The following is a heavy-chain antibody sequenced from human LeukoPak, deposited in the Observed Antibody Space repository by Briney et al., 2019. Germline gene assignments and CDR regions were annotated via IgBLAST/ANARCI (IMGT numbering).Heavy chain of an antibody. Sequence: ASVKVSCKASGYTFTSYYMHWVRQAPGQGLEWMGIINPSGGSTSYAQKFQGRVTMTRDTSTSTVYMELSRLRSDDTAVYYCARMGSAVTSGQMLPDAFDIWGQGTMVTVSS. V-gene: IGHV1-46*01. CDR2: INPSGGST. J-gene: IGHJ3*02. CDR3: ARMGSAVTSGQMLPDAFDI. D-gene: IGHD4-17*01. CDR1: GYTFTSYY.